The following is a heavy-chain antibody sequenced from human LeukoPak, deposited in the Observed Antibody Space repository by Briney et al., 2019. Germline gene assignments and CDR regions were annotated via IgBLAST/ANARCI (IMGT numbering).Heavy chain of an antibody. D-gene: IGHD3-22*01. Sequence: PGGSLRLSCTAPGFTFSSNGMHWVRPAPGKGLEWVAVILYDGSNEQSADSVKGRFTISRDNSGRTVFLQMKRLRPQNTAPYYTAKGDSFYPFEHWGLGSLVTVS. CDR2: ILYDGSNE. CDR3: AKGDSFYPFEH. V-gene: IGHV3-33*06. CDR1: GFTFSSNG. J-gene: IGHJ4*02.